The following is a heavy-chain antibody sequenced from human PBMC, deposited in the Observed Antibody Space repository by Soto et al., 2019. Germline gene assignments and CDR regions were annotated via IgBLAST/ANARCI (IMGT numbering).Heavy chain of an antibody. CDR1: EFTFSTYS. Sequence: GGSLRLSCAASEFTFSTYSMNWVRQAPGKGLEWVSSITGSGSYIYYADSVKGRFTTSRDNAENSLYLQMNSLRAEDTAVYYCARGPGPRDSSCDFDYWGQGTLVTVSS. J-gene: IGHJ4*02. V-gene: IGHV3-21*01. CDR2: ITGSGSYI. D-gene: IGHD6-13*01. CDR3: ARGPGPRDSSCDFDY.